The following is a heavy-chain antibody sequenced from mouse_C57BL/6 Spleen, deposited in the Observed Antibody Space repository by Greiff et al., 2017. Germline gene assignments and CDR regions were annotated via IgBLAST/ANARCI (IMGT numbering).Heavy chain of an antibody. V-gene: IGHV1-52*01. Sequence: VKLQESGAELVRPGSSVKLSCKASGYTFTSYWMHWVKQRPIQGLEWIGNIDPSDSETHYNQKFKDKATLTVDKSSSTAYMQLSSLTSEDSAVYYCASGSNYGYWGQGTTLTVSS. D-gene: IGHD2-5*01. CDR2: IDPSDSET. CDR3: ASGSNYGY. J-gene: IGHJ2*01. CDR1: GYTFTSYW.